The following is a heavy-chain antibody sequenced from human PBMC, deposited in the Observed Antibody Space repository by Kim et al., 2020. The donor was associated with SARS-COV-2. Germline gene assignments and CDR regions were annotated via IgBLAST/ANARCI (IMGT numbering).Heavy chain of an antibody. V-gene: IGHV1-69*01. J-gene: IGHJ4*02. Sequence: AQKFQGRVTITADESTSTAYMELSSRRSEDTAVYYCARGGDGSGSYYPDYWGQGTLVTVSS. D-gene: IGHD3-10*01. CDR3: ARGGDGSGSYYPDY.